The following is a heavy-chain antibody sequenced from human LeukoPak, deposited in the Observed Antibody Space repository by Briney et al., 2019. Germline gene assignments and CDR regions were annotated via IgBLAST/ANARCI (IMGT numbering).Heavy chain of an antibody. CDR2: IWHDGSNK. CDR3: ASLRSGPRYGMDV. Sequence: PGRSLRLSCAASGFTFSSYGIHWVRQAPGKGLEGVAIIWHDGSNKYYADSVKGRFTISRDNSRNMVFLQMNSLRAEDTAVYYCASLRSGPRYGMDVWGRGTTVTVSS. J-gene: IGHJ6*02. V-gene: IGHV3-33*03. D-gene: IGHD3-3*01. CDR1: GFTFSSYG.